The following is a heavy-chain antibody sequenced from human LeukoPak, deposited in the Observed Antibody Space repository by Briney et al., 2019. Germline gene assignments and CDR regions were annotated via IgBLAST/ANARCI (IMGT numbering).Heavy chain of an antibody. CDR3: ARPTWAMTAAAFDY. CDR1: GGSFSGYY. V-gene: IGHV4-34*01. Sequence: SETLSLTCAVYGGSFSGYYWSWIRQPPGKGLEWIGEINHSGSTNYNPSLKSRVTISVDTSKNQFSLKLSSVTAADTAVYYCARPTWAMTAAAFDYWGQGTLVIVSS. D-gene: IGHD2-2*01. CDR2: INHSGST. J-gene: IGHJ4*02.